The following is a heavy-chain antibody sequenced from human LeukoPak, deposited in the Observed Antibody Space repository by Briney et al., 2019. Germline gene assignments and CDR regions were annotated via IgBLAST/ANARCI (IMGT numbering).Heavy chain of an antibody. D-gene: IGHD2-15*01. J-gene: IGHJ4*02. CDR3: ARRDNVVVVSASDY. CDR2: ITAGGDTT. CDR1: GFIFSNYV. V-gene: IGHV3-23*01. Sequence: GESLRLSCAASGFIFSNYVMIWVRQAPGKGLEWVSGITAGGDTTYYADSVKGRFTMSRDNSRDTVYLQMNSLRVDDTAIYYCARRDNVVVVSASDYWGQGTLVTVSS.